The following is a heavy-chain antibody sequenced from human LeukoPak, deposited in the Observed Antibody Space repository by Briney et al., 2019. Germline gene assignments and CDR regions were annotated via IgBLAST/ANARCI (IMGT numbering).Heavy chain of an antibody. CDR3: ARRFWVGYCSSTSCPPSNWFDP. V-gene: IGHV4-39*01. CDR1: GGSISSSRYY. CDR2: IYYSGST. J-gene: IGHJ5*02. Sequence: SGTLSLTGIVSGGSISSSRYYWGWTRHPPGKGLEWIWRIYYSGSTYYNPSLKSRVTISVDTSKNQFSLKLSSVTAADTAVYYCARRFWVGYCSSTSCPPSNWFDPWGQGTLVTVSS. D-gene: IGHD2-2*01.